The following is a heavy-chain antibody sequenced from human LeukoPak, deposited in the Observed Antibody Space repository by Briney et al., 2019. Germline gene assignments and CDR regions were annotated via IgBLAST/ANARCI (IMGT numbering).Heavy chain of an antibody. D-gene: IGHD5-12*01. CDR3: ARVEGNIVTTTEGYFDY. J-gene: IGHJ4*02. CDR2: IKQDGTEK. Sequence: GGSLGLSCAASGFTFTTYWMSWVRQAPGKGLEWVANIKQDGTEKYYVDSVKGRFTISRDNAKNSLNLQMNSLRAEDTAVYYCARVEGNIVTTTEGYFDYWGQGTLVTVSS. V-gene: IGHV3-7*01. CDR1: GFTFTTYW.